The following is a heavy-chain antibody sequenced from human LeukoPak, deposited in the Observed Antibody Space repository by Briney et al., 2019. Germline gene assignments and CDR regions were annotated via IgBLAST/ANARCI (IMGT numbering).Heavy chain of an antibody. CDR3: AKGAGATTHYYYYMDV. D-gene: IGHD1-26*01. J-gene: IGHJ6*03. Sequence: GGSLRLSCAASGFTVSSNYMSWVRQAPGKGLEWVSVIYSGGSTYYADSVKGRFTISRDNSKNTLYLQMNSLRAEDTAVYYCAKGAGATTHYYYYMDVWGKGTTVTISS. CDR1: GFTVSSNY. CDR2: IYSGGST. V-gene: IGHV3-66*01.